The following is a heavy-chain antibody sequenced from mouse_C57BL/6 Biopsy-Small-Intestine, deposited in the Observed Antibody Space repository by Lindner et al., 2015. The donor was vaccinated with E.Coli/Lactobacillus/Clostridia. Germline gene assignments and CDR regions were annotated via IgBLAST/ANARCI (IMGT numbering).Heavy chain of an antibody. V-gene: IGHV10-3*01. Sequence: VQLQESGGGLVQPKGSFETLMCRLWFHLQYFLPCTGSARLQERVLEWIARIRSKSSNDATYYADSVKDRFTISKDDSQNKLYLQMKNLKTEDTAMYYCVRDSWDGGYWYFDVWGTGTTVTVSS. CDR1: FHLQYFLP. CDR2: IRSKSSNDAT. J-gene: IGHJ1*03. D-gene: IGHD4-1*01. CDR3: VRDSWDGGYWYFDV.